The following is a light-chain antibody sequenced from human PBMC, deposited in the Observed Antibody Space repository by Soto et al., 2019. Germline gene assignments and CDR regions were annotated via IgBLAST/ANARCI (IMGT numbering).Light chain of an antibody. CDR3: LQRSNWPLT. J-gene: IGKJ4*01. Sequence: EIVLTPSPATPSLSPGERTTRSCRATQSVGTSLGWYQQKPDQAPRLLIYDSFNRATGIPARFSGSGSGTDFTLTISSLEPEDLADYYGLQRSNWPLTFGGGTKVVI. CDR2: DSF. CDR1: QSVGTS. V-gene: IGKV3-11*01.